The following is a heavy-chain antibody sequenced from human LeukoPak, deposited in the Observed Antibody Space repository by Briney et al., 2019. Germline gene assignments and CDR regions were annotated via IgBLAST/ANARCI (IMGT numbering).Heavy chain of an antibody. CDR1: GGSISSGDYY. V-gene: IGHV4-30-4*01. Sequence: SETLSLTCTVSGGSISSGDYYWSWIRQPPGKGLEWIGYIYYSGSTYYNPSLKSRVTISVDTSKNQFSLKLSSVTAADTAVYYCARGPLDYYGSGSPLGYWGQGTLVTVSS. CDR3: ARGPLDYYGSGSPLGY. J-gene: IGHJ4*02. D-gene: IGHD3-10*01. CDR2: IYYSGST.